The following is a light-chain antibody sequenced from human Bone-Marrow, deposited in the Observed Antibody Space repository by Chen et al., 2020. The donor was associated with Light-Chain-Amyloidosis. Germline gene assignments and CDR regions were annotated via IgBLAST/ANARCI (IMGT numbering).Light chain of an antibody. V-gene: IGLV3-25*03. CDR3: QSADSSGTYEVI. CDR2: RDT. CDR1: DLPTKY. Sequence: YELTQPPSVSFSPGQTARITCSGDDLPTKYAYWYQQKPGQAPVLVIHRDTERPSGISERFSGSSSGTTATLTISGVQAEDEADYHCQSADSSGTYEVIFGGGTKLTVL. J-gene: IGLJ2*01.